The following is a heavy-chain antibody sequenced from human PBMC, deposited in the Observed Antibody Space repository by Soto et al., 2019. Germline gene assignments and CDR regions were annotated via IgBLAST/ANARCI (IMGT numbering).Heavy chain of an antibody. D-gene: IGHD6-13*01. CDR1: GFTFSSYW. J-gene: IGHJ3*02. CDR3: ASEWKMEAVGRAFYI. V-gene: IGHV3-74*01. CDR2: INSDGSST. Sequence: EVQLVESGGGLVQPGGSLRLSCAASGFTFSSYWMHWVRQAPGKGLVWVSRINSDGSSTSYADSVKGRFTIPRDNAKNTLNVQMDRLRAEDTAVYYCASEWKMEAVGRAFYIWGQGTMVTVSS.